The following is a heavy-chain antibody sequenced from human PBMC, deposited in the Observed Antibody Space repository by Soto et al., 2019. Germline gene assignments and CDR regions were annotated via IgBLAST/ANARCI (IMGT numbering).Heavy chain of an antibody. CDR1: GFRFSDYG. D-gene: IGHD1-26*01. Sequence: QVQLVESGGGVVQPGRSLRLSCAASGFRFSDYGIHWVRQAPGKGLEWVALISYDGSKKFYTDSVKGRFTISRDNSKNTMYLQMNRLRAEDTAVYYCAKMDADLLPYYCYGMDVWGQGTTVTVSS. CDR3: AKMDADLLPYYCYGMDV. J-gene: IGHJ6*02. CDR2: ISYDGSKK. V-gene: IGHV3-30*18.